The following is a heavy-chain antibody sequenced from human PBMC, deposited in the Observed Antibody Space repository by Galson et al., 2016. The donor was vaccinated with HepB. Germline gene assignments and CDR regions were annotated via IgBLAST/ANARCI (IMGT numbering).Heavy chain of an antibody. V-gene: IGHV3-48*02. J-gene: IGHJ4*02. CDR2: ISSSSSTI. Sequence: SLRLSCAASGFTFSSYSMNWVRQAPGKGLEWVSYISSSSSTIYYTDSVKGRFTISRDNAKNSLYLQMNSLRDEDTAVYYCAAVGYGGKGFDNWGQGTLVTVSS. CDR3: AAVGYGGKGFDN. CDR1: GFTFSSYS. D-gene: IGHD4-23*01.